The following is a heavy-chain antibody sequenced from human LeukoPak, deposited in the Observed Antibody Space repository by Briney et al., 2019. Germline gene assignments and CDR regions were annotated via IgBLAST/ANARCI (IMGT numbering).Heavy chain of an antibody. V-gene: IGHV4-34*01. CDR1: GGSFSGYY. Sequence: SETLSLTCAVYGGSFSGYYWSWIRQPPGKGLEWIGEINHSGSTNYNPSLKSRVTISVDTSKNQFSLKLSSVTAADTAVYYCARGDLGIVGATRYAFDIRGQGTTVTVSS. J-gene: IGHJ3*02. D-gene: IGHD1-26*01. CDR2: INHSGST. CDR3: ARGDLGIVGATRYAFDI.